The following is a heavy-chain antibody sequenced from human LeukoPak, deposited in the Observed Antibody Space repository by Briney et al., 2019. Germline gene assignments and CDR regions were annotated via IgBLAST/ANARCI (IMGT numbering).Heavy chain of an antibody. J-gene: IGHJ4*02. CDR2: INHSGST. CDR1: GGSFSGYY. D-gene: IGHD5-24*01. Sequence: PSETLSLTCAVYGGSFSGYYWSWIRQPPGKGLEWIGEINHSGSTNYNPSLKSRVTISVDTSKNQFSLKLSSVTAADTAVYYCASLPWGYNNYWGQGTLVTVSS. CDR3: ASLPWGYNNY. V-gene: IGHV4-34*01.